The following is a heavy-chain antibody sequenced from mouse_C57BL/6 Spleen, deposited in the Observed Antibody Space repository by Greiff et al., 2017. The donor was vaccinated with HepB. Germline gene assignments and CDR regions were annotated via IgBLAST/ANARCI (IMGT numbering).Heavy chain of an antibody. Sequence: EVQGVESGGGLVKPGASLKLSCAASGFTFSSYAMSWVRQTPEKRLEWVGTISDGGSYTYYPDNVKGRFTITRDKAKNNPYLQMSHLKSEDAAMYYCARDGDGGRWFAYWGQGTLVTVSA. D-gene: IGHD2-3*01. CDR2: ISDGGSYT. V-gene: IGHV5-4*01. J-gene: IGHJ3*01. CDR3: ARDGDGGRWFAY. CDR1: GFTFSSYA.